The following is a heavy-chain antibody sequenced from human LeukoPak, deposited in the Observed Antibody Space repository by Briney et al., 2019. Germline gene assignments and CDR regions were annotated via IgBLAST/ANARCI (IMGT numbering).Heavy chain of an antibody. J-gene: IGHJ6*02. CDR3: ARWRQPPSLFMDV. Sequence: GGSLEISCQGSGSSFTSYWIGWVRQLPGKGLEWMGIIYPGDSDTRYSPSFQGQVTISADKSISTAYLQWSSLKASDTAMYYCARWRQPPSLFMDVWGQGTTVTVSS. CDR2: IYPGDSDT. V-gene: IGHV5-51*01. D-gene: IGHD3-3*01. CDR1: GSSFTSYW.